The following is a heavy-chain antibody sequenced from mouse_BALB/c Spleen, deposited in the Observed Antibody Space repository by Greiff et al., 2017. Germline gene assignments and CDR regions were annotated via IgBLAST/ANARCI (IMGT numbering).Heavy chain of an antibody. Sequence: EVHLVESGAELVKPGASVKLSCTASGFNIKDTYMHWVKQRPEQGLEWIGRIDPANGNTKYDPKFQGKATITADTSSNTAYLQLSSLTSEDTAVYYCARSFYRYDAWFAYWGQGTLVTVSA. J-gene: IGHJ3*01. V-gene: IGHV14-3*02. CDR3: ARSFYRYDAWFAY. D-gene: IGHD2-14*01. CDR2: IDPANGNT. CDR1: GFNIKDTY.